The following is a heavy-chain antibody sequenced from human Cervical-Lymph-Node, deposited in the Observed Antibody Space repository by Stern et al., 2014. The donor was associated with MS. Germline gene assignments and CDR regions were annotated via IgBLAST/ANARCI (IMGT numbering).Heavy chain of an antibody. Sequence: QLQLQESGPGLVKPSETLSLTCTVSGGSVSSGSYYWSWIRQPPGKGLEWIGYIYYSGSTNYNPSLKSRVTISVDPSKNQFSLKLSSVTAADTAVYYCASGEVVVIRSPFDYWGQGTLVTVSS. CDR1: GGSVSSGSYY. CDR2: IYYSGST. CDR3: ASGEVVVIRSPFDY. V-gene: IGHV4-61*01. D-gene: IGHD3-22*01. J-gene: IGHJ4*02.